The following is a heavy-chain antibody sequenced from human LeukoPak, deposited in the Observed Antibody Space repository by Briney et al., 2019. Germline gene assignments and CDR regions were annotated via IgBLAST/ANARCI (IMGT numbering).Heavy chain of an antibody. J-gene: IGHJ4*02. CDR1: GDTVSSNSAA. V-gene: IGHV6-1*01. D-gene: IGHD6-13*01. CDR3: ARDSSIAAAGTFFDY. CDR2: TYYRSKWYN. Sequence: PSQTLSLTCAISGDTVSSNSAAWNWIRQSPSRGLEWLGRTYYRSKWYNDYAVSVKSRITINQDTSKNRFSLQLNSVTPEDTAVYYCARDSSIAAAGTFFDYWGQGTLVTVSS.